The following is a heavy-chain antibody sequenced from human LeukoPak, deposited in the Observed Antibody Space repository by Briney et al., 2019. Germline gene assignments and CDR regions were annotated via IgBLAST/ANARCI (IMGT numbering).Heavy chain of an antibody. CDR2: IHASGRT. CDR1: GASITNYY. Sequence: PSETLSLTCTVSGASITNYYWGWTRQLPGKGLEWIGYIHASGRTGYNPSLKSRVTISVDTSKNQFSLKLSSVTAADTAVYYCARGPDIVLMVYATNWFDPWGQGTLVTVSS. J-gene: IGHJ5*02. D-gene: IGHD2-8*01. CDR3: ARGPDIVLMVYATNWFDP. V-gene: IGHV4-4*09.